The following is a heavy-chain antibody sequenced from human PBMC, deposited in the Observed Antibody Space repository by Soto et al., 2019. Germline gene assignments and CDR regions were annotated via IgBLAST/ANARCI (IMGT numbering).Heavy chain of an antibody. J-gene: IGHJ5*02. D-gene: IGHD3-10*01. Sequence: VQLQESVPGLVKPSGTLSLTCAVSGGSISSSNWWSWVRQPPGKGLEWIGEIYHSGSTNYNPPLKRRVNISVDTSKNQFSLKLSSVTAADTAVYYCARVYYYGSGSQNWFDPWGQGTLVSVSS. CDR3: ARVYYYGSGSQNWFDP. V-gene: IGHV4-4*02. CDR2: IYHSGST. CDR1: GGSISSSNW.